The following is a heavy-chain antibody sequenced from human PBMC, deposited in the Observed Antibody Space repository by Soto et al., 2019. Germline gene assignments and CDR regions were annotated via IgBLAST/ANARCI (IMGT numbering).Heavy chain of an antibody. Sequence: ASVKVSCKASGYTLTSYDSSWVRQATGQGLEWMGWMNTNSGNKGYAQKFQGRVTMTMDTSITTAYMELNSLTSEDTAVYYCARVPGSLDPWGQGTLVTVSS. J-gene: IGHJ5*02. CDR2: MNTNSGNK. CDR1: GYTLTSYD. V-gene: IGHV1-8*01. CDR3: ARVPGSLDP. D-gene: IGHD3-10*01.